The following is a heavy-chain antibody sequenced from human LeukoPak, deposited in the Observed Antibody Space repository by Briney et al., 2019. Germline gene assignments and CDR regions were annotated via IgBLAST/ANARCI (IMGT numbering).Heavy chain of an antibody. CDR2: ISSNGGGT. J-gene: IGHJ3*02. D-gene: IGHD4-23*01. V-gene: IGHV3-64D*09. CDR3: VKDQEGVYGANSGAFGI. Sequence: GGSLRLSCSASGFTFSSYAMHWVRQAPGKGLEYVSAISSNGGGTYYADSVKGRFIVSRDNAKNTLYLQMSSLRAEDTAVYYCVKDQEGVYGANSGAFGIWGQGTMVSVSS. CDR1: GFTFSSYA.